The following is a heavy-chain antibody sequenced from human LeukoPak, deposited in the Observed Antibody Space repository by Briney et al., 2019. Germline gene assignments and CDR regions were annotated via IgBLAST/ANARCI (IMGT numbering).Heavy chain of an antibody. V-gene: IGHV6-1*01. CDR2: TYFRSKWYY. CDR3: ARDPVGGSTIFDS. J-gene: IGHJ4*02. CDR1: GDGVSSDSAA. Sequence: SQTLSLTCAISGDGVSSDSAAWNWIRQSPSRGLEWLARTYFRSKWYYDYALAVKGRITINPDTSKNQFSLQLNSVTPEDTAVYFCARDPVGGSTIFDSWGQGTLVTVSS. D-gene: IGHD1-26*01.